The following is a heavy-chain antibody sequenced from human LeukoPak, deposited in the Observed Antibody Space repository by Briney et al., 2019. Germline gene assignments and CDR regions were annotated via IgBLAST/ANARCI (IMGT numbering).Heavy chain of an antibody. V-gene: IGHV3-20*04. CDR2: INWNGGST. CDR3: AREILITMVRGVIDY. D-gene: IGHD3-10*01. CDR1: GFTFDDYG. Sequence: LAGGSLRLSCAASGFTFDDYGMSWVRQAPGKGLEWVSGINWNGGSTGYADSVKGRFTISRDNAKNSLYLQMNSLRAEDTALYYCAREILITMVRGVIDYWGQGTLVTVSS. J-gene: IGHJ4*02.